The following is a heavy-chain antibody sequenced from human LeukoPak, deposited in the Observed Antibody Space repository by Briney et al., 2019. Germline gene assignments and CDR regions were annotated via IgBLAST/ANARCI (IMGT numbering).Heavy chain of an antibody. V-gene: IGHV3-23*01. J-gene: IGHJ4*02. D-gene: IGHD6-19*01. CDR1: GFTFSSYA. Sequence: AGGSLRLSCAASGFTFSSYAMSWVRQAPGKGLEWVSAISGSGGSTYYADSVKGRFTISRDNFKNTLYLQMNSLRAEDTAVYYCAKGNSGWYSTFDYWGQGTLVTVSS. CDR2: ISGSGGST. CDR3: AKGNSGWYSTFDY.